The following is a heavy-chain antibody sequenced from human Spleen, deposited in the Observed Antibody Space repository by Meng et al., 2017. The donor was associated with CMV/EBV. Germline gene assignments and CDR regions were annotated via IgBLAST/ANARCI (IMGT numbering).Heavy chain of an antibody. D-gene: IGHD3-3*01. CDR1: GLTLSNYW. J-gene: IGHJ4*02. V-gene: IGHV3-74*01. Sequence: GESLKISCAASGLTLSNYWIHWVRQAPGKGLMWVSRIHPDGSRTDYAGSIKGRFTVSRDNAKNTVYLQMNSLRTEDTAVYYRAKDKRLEWLLPFDYWGQGTLVTVSS. CDR2: IHPDGSRT. CDR3: AKDKRLEWLLPFDY.